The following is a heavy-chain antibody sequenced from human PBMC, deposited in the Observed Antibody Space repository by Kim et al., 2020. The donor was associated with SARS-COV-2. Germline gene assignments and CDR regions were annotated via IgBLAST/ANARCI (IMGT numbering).Heavy chain of an antibody. J-gene: IGHJ6*02. CDR1: GFTFSDYY. Sequence: GGSLRLSCAASGFTFSDYYMSWIRQAPGKGLEWVSYISSSGSTIYYADSVKGRFTISRDNAKNSLYLQMNSLRAEDTAVYYCARDKGPERYYYYGMDVWGQGTTVTVSS. V-gene: IGHV3-11*01. CDR2: ISSSGSTI. D-gene: IGHD1-1*01. CDR3: ARDKGPERYYYYGMDV.